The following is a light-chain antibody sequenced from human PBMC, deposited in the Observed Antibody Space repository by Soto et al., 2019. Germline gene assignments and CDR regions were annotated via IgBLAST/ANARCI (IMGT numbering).Light chain of an antibody. Sequence: QGLVTQPHWVSGAPGQRFTISCTGSSSNIGAGYDVHWYQQRPGTAPKLLIYGNKDRPSGVPDRFSGSKSGTSASLAITGLQAEDEADYYCQPYDSSLSVSYVFGTGTKVTVL. CDR2: GNK. J-gene: IGLJ1*01. V-gene: IGLV1-40*01. CDR1: SSNIGAGYD. CDR3: QPYDSSLSVSYV.